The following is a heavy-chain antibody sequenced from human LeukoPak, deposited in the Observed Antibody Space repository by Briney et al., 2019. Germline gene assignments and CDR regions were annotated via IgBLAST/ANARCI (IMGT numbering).Heavy chain of an antibody. CDR3: ASNGGEVGAFDI. D-gene: IGHD4-23*01. V-gene: IGHV4-34*01. J-gene: IGHJ3*02. CDR1: GGSFSGYY. CDR2: INHSGST. Sequence: SETLSLTCAVYGGSFSGYYWSWIRQPPGKGLEWIGEINHSGSTNYNPSLKSRVTISVDTSKNQFSLKLSSVTAADTAVYYCASNGGEVGAFDIWGQGTMVTVSS.